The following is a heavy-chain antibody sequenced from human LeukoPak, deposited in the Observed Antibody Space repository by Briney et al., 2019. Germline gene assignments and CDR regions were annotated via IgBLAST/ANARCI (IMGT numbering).Heavy chain of an antibody. CDR3: ATSPRYSSGWYGY. J-gene: IGHJ4*02. CDR2: ISWNSGSI. CDR1: GFTFDDYA. Sequence: SGGSLRLSCAASGFTFDDYAMHWVRQAPGKGLEWVSGISWNSGSIGYADSVKGRFTISRDNAKNSLYLQMNSLRAEDTALYYCATSPRYSSGWYGYWGQGTLVTVSS. D-gene: IGHD6-19*01. V-gene: IGHV3-9*01.